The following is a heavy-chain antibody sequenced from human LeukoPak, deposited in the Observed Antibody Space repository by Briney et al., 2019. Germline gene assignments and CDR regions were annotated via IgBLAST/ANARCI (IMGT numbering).Heavy chain of an antibody. Sequence: PETLSLTRTVSGGSINGHYWTWIRLTPGKGKELIGHIFSTGATHYNPSLRGLVTLSIDTSKNQFSLTMTSVTVEDTAVYYCARFSTRFGSGCSEASCYVHYWGQGTQVTVS. CDR3: ARFSTRFGSGCSEASCYVHY. V-gene: IGHV4-59*08. D-gene: IGHD2-2*01. CDR1: GGSINGHY. J-gene: IGHJ4*02. CDR2: IFSTGAT.